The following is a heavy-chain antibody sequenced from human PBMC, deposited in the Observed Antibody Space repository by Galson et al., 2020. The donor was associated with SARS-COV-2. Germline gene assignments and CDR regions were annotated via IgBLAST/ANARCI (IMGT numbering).Heavy chain of an antibody. CDR1: GIIFSDCY. Sequence: GESLKISCAVSGIIFSDCYINWVRQAPGKGLEWLGRSRNKANSYTADYAASVKGRFTISRDDSKNSLYLQINSLRIEDTAVYYCAREGASSGPDFENWGQGTLVTVSS. CDR2: SRNKANSYTA. CDR3: AREGASSGPDFEN. D-gene: IGHD6-19*01. V-gene: IGHV3-72*01. J-gene: IGHJ4*02.